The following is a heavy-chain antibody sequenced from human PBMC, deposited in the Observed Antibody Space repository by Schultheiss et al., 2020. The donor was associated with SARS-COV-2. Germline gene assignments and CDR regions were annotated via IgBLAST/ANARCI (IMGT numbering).Heavy chain of an antibody. CDR1: GGSISSYY. D-gene: IGHD4-23*01. J-gene: IGHJ4*02. CDR3: ARDRYRVVISGLGDY. CDR2: MYYTGST. Sequence: SETLSLTCTVSGGSISSYYWSWIRQPPGMGLEWIGYMYYTGSTNYNPSLRSRVTISVDTSKNQFSLKLSSVTAADTAVYYCARDRYRVVISGLGDYWGQGTLVTVSS. V-gene: IGHV4-59*12.